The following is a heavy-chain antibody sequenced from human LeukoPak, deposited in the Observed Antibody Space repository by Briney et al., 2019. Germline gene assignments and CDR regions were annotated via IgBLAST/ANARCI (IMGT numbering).Heavy chain of an antibody. CDR2: IAYGRTYT. CDR1: GFTFSDYA. D-gene: IGHD2/OR15-2a*01. Sequence: PGGPLRLSCAASGFTFSDYAMHWVRQAPGKGLEWVAVIAYGRTYTHHADSLKGRFTISRDNSRDTLYLQINSLRPEDTALYYCARNKAITAFFGMDVWGQGTTIIVSS. V-gene: IGHV3-30*03. CDR3: ARNKAITAFFGMDV. J-gene: IGHJ6*02.